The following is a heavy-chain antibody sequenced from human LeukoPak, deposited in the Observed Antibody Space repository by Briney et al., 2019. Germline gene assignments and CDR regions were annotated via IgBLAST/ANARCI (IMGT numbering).Heavy chain of an antibody. Sequence: SETLSLTCTVSGYSISSGYYWGWIRQPPGKGLEWIGSIYHSGSTYYNPSLKRRVTKSVDTSKNQFSLKLSSVTAADTAVYYCARDPRAFDIWGQGTMVTVSS. V-gene: IGHV4-38-2*02. CDR3: ARDPRAFDI. CDR1: GYSISSGYY. J-gene: IGHJ3*02. CDR2: IYHSGST.